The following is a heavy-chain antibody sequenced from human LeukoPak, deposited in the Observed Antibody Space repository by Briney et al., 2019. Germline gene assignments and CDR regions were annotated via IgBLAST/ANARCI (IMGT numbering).Heavy chain of an antibody. V-gene: IGHV3-23*01. CDR1: GFTFSGYA. Sequence: GGSLRLSCAASGFTFSGYAMSWVRQAPGKGLEWVSAISGSGGSTYYVDSVKGRFTIFRDNSKNTLYLQMNSLRAEDTAVYYCAKDLGYCSSTSCFLDYWGQGTLVTVSS. D-gene: IGHD2-2*01. CDR2: ISGSGGST. CDR3: AKDLGYCSSTSCFLDY. J-gene: IGHJ4*02.